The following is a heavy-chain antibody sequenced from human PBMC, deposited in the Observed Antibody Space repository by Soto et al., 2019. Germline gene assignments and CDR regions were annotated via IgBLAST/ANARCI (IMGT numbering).Heavy chain of an antibody. J-gene: IGHJ6*02. Sequence: QVQLVQSGAEVKKPGASVKVSCKASGYTFTSYYMHWVRQAPGQGLEWMGIINPSGGSTSYAQKCQGILPMTRGPYPSTVYMELSSPRSEDTAVYYCARDGVVLVPAAGLGYYYGMDVWGQGTTVTVSS. D-gene: IGHD2-2*01. CDR3: ARDGVVLVPAAGLGYYYGMDV. CDR1: GYTFTSYY. CDR2: INPSGGST. V-gene: IGHV1-46*01.